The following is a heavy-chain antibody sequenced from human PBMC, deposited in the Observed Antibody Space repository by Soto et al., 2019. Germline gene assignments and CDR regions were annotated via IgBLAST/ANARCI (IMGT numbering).Heavy chain of an antibody. CDR3: ARPAPGYSSSRWYFDL. J-gene: IGHJ2*01. CDR2: INAGNGST. V-gene: IGHV1-3*01. D-gene: IGHD6-13*01. Sequence: QVQLVQSGAEVKKPGASVKVSCKASGYTFTSCAMHWVRQAPGQRLEWMGWINAGNGSTKYSQKFQGRVTITRDTPASTDYMELSSLRSEDTAVYYCARPAPGYSSSRWYFDLWGRGTLVTVSS. CDR1: GYTFTSCA.